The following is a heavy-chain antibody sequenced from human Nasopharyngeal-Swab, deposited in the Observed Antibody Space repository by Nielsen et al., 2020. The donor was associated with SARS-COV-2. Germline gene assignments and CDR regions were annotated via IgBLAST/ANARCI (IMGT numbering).Heavy chain of an antibody. D-gene: IGHD3-3*01. CDR1: GFTFNNYN. J-gene: IGHJ6*02. CDR2: ISSSSSYI. Sequence: GGSLRLSCAASGFTFNNYNFNWVRQAPGKGLEWVSSISSSSSYIYYADSVKGRFTISRDNAKNSLYLQMNSLRAEDTAVYYCARDGWDYDFWSAYFMDVWGQGTTVTVSS. V-gene: IGHV3-21*01. CDR3: ARDGWDYDFWSAYFMDV.